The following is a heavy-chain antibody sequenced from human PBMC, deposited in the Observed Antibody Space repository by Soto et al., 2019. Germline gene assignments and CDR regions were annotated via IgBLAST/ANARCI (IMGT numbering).Heavy chain of an antibody. Sequence: QVQLVQSGAEVGKPGSSVKVSCKASGDSFSSYTLSWMRQAPGHGVEWMGRIVPLLGTTNYAQKFQGSVTFTADKSTSTVYMELTSLRSEDTALYYCARDLSAAAGTLAFDIWGQGTMVIVSS. J-gene: IGHJ3*02. CDR2: IVPLLGTT. D-gene: IGHD1-1*01. CDR1: GDSFSSYT. V-gene: IGHV1-69*08. CDR3: ARDLSAAAGTLAFDI.